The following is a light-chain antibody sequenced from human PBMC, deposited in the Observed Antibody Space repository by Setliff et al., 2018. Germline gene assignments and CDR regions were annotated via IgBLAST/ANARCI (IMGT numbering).Light chain of an antibody. V-gene: IGLV2-8*01. Sequence: QSVLTQPPSASGSPGQSVTISCTGTSSDVGGYNYVSWYQQHPGKAPKLMIYEVSKRPSGVPDRSSGSKSGNTASLTVSGLQAEDEADYYCSSYAGSLYVFGTGTKSPS. CDR2: EVS. CDR3: SSYAGSLYV. J-gene: IGLJ1*01. CDR1: SSDVGGYNY.